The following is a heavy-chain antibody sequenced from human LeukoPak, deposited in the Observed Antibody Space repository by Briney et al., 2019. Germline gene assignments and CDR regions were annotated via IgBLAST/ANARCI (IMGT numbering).Heavy chain of an antibody. V-gene: IGHV4-59*01. CDR1: GDSITTSY. CDR2: IFYSGNT. J-gene: IGHJ4*02. CDR3: ARGRLSPSAFRPFEH. Sequence: SETLSLTCSVSGDSITTSYWNWIRQPPGQGLEWIGSIFYSGNTKYNPALQSRVTISVDTSKNQFSLEVNSVTAADTAVYYCARGRLSPSAFRPFEHWGRGTLVTDSS. D-gene: IGHD2/OR15-2a*01.